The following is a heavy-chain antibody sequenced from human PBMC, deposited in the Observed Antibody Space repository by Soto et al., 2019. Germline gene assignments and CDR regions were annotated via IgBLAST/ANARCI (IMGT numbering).Heavy chain of an antibody. CDR1: GYTFIIFS. CDR3: ARDPADY. Sequence: QVQLVQSGAEVKKPGASVKVSCKASGYTFIIFSIHWVRQAPGQRLEWMGWINAGNGDIKYSQKFQGRVTITRDTSASTAYMELSSLRSEDTALYYCARDPADYWGQGTLVTVSS. CDR2: INAGNGDI. J-gene: IGHJ4*02. V-gene: IGHV1-3*01.